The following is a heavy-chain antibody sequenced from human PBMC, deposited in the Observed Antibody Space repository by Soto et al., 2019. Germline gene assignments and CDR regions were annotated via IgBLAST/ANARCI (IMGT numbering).Heavy chain of an antibody. CDR1: GGTFSSYT. CDR2: IIPILGIA. Sequence: GASVKVSCKASGGTFSSYTISRVRQAPGQGLEWMGRIIPILGIANYAQKFQGRVTITADKSTSTAYMELSSLRSEDTAVYYCARGGVTDDAFDIWGQGTMVTVSS. V-gene: IGHV1-69*02. CDR3: ARGGVTDDAFDI. J-gene: IGHJ3*02. D-gene: IGHD2-21*02.